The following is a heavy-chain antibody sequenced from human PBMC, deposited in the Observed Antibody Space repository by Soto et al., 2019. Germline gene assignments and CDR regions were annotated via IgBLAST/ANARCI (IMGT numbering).Heavy chain of an antibody. J-gene: IGHJ6*02. CDR1: GYTFTSYD. D-gene: IGHD3-10*01. CDR2: INPNSGGT. CDR3: ARGGSLWFGELSAYYYGMDV. V-gene: IGHV1-2*04. Sequence: ASVKVSCKASGYTFTSYDMHWVRQAPGQGLEWMGWINPNSGGTNYAQKFQGWVTMTRDTSISTAYMELSRLRSDDTAVYYCARGGSLWFGELSAYYYGMDVWGQGTTVTVSS.